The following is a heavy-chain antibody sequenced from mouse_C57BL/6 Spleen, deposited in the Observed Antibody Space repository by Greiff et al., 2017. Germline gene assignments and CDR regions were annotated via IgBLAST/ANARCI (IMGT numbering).Heavy chain of an antibody. D-gene: IGHD3-2*02. J-gene: IGHJ4*01. Sequence: QVQLQPSGAELARPGASVKLSCKASGYTFTSYGISWVKQRTGQGLEWIGEISPRSGNTYYNEKFKGKAILTADKSSSTAYMELRRLTSEDSAVYFCARSEDSSGYDYYAMHYWGQGTSVTVSS. CDR2: ISPRSGNT. CDR1: GYTFTSYG. V-gene: IGHV1-81*01. CDR3: ARSEDSSGYDYYAMHY.